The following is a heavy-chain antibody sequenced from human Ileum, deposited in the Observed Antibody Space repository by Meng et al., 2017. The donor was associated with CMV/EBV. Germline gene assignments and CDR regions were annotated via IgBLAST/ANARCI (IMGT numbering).Heavy chain of an antibody. D-gene: IGHD3-10*01. CDR2: IGWDSSSV. V-gene: IGHV3-9*01. CDR3: AKAVVRGVIITRFEY. Sequence: GGSLRLSCVASGFSFDEYAMHWIRKVPGKGLEWVLGIGWDSSSVGYADSVKGRFTISRDNDQNSLYLQMNSLTVGDTAFYYCAKAVVRGVIITRFEYWGQGTQVTVSS. CDR1: GFSFDEYA. J-gene: IGHJ4*02.